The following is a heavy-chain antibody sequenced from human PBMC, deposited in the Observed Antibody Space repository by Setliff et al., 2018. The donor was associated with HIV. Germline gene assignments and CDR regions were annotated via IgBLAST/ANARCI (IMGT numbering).Heavy chain of an antibody. CDR2: INHRGTT. J-gene: IGHJ4*02. CDR1: GDSISSGSHY. Sequence: PSETLSLTCTVSGDSISSGSHYWSWIRQPPGKGLEWIGEINHRGTTNSNPSLKRRVTISVDKSKNQFFLKLNSVTAADTAVYYCARDGGVQAHDYWGQGTLVTVSS. D-gene: IGHD2-8*02. CDR3: ARDGGVQAHDY. V-gene: IGHV4-61*01.